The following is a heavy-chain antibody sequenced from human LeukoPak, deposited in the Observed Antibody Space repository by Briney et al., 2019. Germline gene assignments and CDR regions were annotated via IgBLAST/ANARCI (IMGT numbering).Heavy chain of an antibody. CDR1: GYSLSIGYY. J-gene: IGHJ3*02. V-gene: IGHV4-38-2*01. D-gene: IGHD6-19*01. CDR2: IYYSGST. CDR3: ASSGWYTAFDI. Sequence: SETLSLTCAVSGYSLSIGYYWGWIRQPPGKGLEWIGYIYYSGSTNYNPSLKSRVTISVDTSKNQFSLKLSSVTAADTAVYYCASSGWYTAFDIWGQGTMVTVSS.